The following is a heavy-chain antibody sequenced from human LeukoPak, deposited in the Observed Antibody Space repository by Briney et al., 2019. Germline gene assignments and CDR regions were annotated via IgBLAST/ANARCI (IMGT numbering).Heavy chain of an antibody. CDR3: ARASGWYEGVYYYYYMDV. CDR1: GFTFSSHW. D-gene: IGHD6-19*01. Sequence: PGGSLRLSCAASGFTFSSHWMHWVRQAPGKGLVWVARINSDESDTRYADSVKGRFTISRDSAKNTLYLQMNSLRGEDTAVYYCARASGWYEGVYYYYYMDVWGKGTTVTVSS. V-gene: IGHV3-74*01. J-gene: IGHJ6*03. CDR2: INSDESDT.